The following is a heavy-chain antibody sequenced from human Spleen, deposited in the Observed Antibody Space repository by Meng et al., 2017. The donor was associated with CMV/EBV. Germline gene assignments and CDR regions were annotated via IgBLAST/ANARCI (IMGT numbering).Heavy chain of an antibody. CDR3: VSRRLHLDV. J-gene: IGHJ6*02. CDR1: LSPFNVYA. D-gene: IGHD1-14*01. CDR2: MSNDGSNQ. V-gene: IGHV3-30-3*01. Sequence: LACVASLSPFNVYAMCWVRQAPGKGLEWVALMSNDGSNQYYADYVKGRFTMSRDRSKNTLFLQMNSLRLEDTGLYYCVSRRLHLDVWGLGTTVTVSS.